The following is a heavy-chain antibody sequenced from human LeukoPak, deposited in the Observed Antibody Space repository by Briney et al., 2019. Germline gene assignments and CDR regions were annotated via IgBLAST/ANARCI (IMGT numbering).Heavy chain of an antibody. J-gene: IGHJ6*03. CDR1: GYTFTSFG. CDR2: ISAYNDNT. CDR3: ARDNIAVVPTTISYMDV. V-gene: IGHV1-18*01. D-gene: IGHD2-2*02. Sequence: ASVKVSCKASGYTFTSFGISWVRQAPGQGLEWMGWISAYNDNTNYAQKLQGRVTMTTDTSTSTAYMELRSLRSDDTAIYYCARDNIAVVPTTISYMDVWGKGTTVTVSS.